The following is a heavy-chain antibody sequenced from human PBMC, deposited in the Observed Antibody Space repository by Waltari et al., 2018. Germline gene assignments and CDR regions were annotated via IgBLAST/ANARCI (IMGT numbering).Heavy chain of an antibody. CDR3: ARQTLGYCTSAACRRLEK. V-gene: IGHV4-38-2*01. Sequence: QVQLQESGPGLVWPSETLSLTCDVSGYFINTGFFWGWIRQPPGKGLEWIGNIYHDGTSYYNPSLKHRLMISLDTSKNQISLRLNVVDAAYTAVYYCARQTLGYCTSAACRRLEKWGQGILVTVSS. CDR2: IYHDGTS. CDR1: GYFINTGFF. D-gene: IGHD2-2*03. J-gene: IGHJ1*01.